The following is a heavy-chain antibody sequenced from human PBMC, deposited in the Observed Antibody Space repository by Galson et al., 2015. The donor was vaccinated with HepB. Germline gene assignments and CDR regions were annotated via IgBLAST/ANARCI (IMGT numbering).Heavy chain of an antibody. CDR2: IIPILGIA. CDR1: GGTFSSYT. J-gene: IGHJ5*02. D-gene: IGHD6-13*01. V-gene: IGHV1-69*02. CDR3: ATSIAAAGQSGFDP. Sequence: SVKVSCKASGGTFSSYTISWVRQAPGQGLEWMGRIIPILGIANYAQKFQGRVTITADKSTSTAYMELSSLRSEDTAVYYCATSIAAAGQSGFDPWGQGTLVTVSS.